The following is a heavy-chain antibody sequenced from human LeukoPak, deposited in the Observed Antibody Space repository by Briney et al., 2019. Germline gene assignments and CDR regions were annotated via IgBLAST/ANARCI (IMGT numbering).Heavy chain of an antibody. CDR3: AREGKQWLVHFDY. Sequence: ASVKVSCKASAYTFTSYYMHWVRQAPGQGLEWMGIINPSGGSTSYAQKFQGRVTMTRDISTSTVYMELSSLRSEDTAVYYCAREGKQWLVHFDYWGHGTLVTVSS. D-gene: IGHD6-19*01. V-gene: IGHV1-46*01. CDR1: AYTFTSYY. J-gene: IGHJ4*01. CDR2: INPSGGST.